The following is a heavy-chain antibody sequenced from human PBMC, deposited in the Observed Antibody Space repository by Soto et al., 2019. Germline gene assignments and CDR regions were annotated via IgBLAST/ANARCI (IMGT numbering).Heavy chain of an antibody. CDR2: ISYDGSNK. CDR1: GFTFSSYA. J-gene: IGHJ6*02. V-gene: IGHV3-30-3*01. D-gene: IGHD6-13*01. Sequence: SLRLSCAASGFTFSSYAMHWVRQAPGKGLEWVAVISYDGSNKYYADSVKGRFTISRDNSKNTLYPQMNSLRAEDTAVYYCLAAAHLNGMDVWGQGTPGTVS. CDR3: LAAAHLNGMDV.